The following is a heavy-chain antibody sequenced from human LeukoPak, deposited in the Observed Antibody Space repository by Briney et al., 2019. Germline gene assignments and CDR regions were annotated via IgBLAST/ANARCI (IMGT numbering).Heavy chain of an antibody. D-gene: IGHD3-16*01. CDR2: IRYDGSNK. V-gene: IGHV3-30*02. Sequence: GGSLRLSCAASGFTFSSYGMNWVRQAPGKGLEWVAFIRYDGSNKYYADSVKGRFTISRDNSKNTLYLQMNSLRAEDTAVYYCAKRWGYDYPDLGELYYWGQGTLVTVSS. CDR3: AKRWGYDYPDLGELYY. CDR1: GFTFSSYG. J-gene: IGHJ4*02.